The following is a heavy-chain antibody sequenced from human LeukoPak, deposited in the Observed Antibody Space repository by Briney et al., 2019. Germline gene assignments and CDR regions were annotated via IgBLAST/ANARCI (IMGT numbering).Heavy chain of an antibody. D-gene: IGHD5-18*01. V-gene: IGHV1-24*01. CDR1: GYTLTELS. CDR3: TAGRRYSLFDY. Sequence: ASVTVSCNVSGYTLTELSLHWVRQAPGKGLEWMGGFEPEDGGRLYAQNFQGRVTTAEDTSTDTVYMELSSLSSEDTAVYYCTAGRRYSLFDYWGQGTLVIVSS. J-gene: IGHJ4*02. CDR2: FEPEDGGR.